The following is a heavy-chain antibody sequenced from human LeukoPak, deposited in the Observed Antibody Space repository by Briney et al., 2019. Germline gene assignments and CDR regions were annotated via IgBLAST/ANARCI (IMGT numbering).Heavy chain of an antibody. D-gene: IGHD3-22*01. CDR3: ASSHDSSGND. J-gene: IGHJ4*02. V-gene: IGHV3-11*01. CDR2: IGSGGSSI. CDR1: GFTFSDYY. Sequence: GGSLRLSCAASGFTFSDYYMSWIRQAPGKGLEWVSYIGSGGSSINYADSVKGRFTISRDNAKNSLYLQMNSLRAEDTAVYFCASSHDSSGNDWGQGTLVTVSS.